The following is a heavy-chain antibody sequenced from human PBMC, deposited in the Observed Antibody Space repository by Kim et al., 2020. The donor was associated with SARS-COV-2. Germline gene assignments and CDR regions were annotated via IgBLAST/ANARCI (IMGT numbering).Heavy chain of an antibody. J-gene: IGHJ6*02. CDR1: GGSISSYY. D-gene: IGHD6-6*01. CDR3: ARARSSYYYGMDV. CDR2: IYHSGST. V-gene: IGHV4-59*13. Sequence: SETLSLTCTVSGGSISSYYWSWIRQPPGKGLEWIGYIYHSGSTNYNPSLKSRVTISLDTSKNQFSLKLSSVTAADTAVYYCARARSSYYYGMDVWGQGTTVTVSS.